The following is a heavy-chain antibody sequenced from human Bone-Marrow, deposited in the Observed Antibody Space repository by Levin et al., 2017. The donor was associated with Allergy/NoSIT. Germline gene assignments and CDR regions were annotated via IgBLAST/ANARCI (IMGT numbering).Heavy chain of an antibody. V-gene: IGHV1-69*13. CDR2: ITPILGAA. D-gene: IGHD2-15*01. J-gene: IGHJ6*02. CDR3: ARAPALSCSGGSCYSTYYQSAMDV. CDR1: GGTFSNYA. Sequence: ASVKVSCKASGGTFSNYAVNWVRQAPGQGLEWMGGITPILGAANYAHKFRIRVTITADDSRTTVYMELSSLRSDDTAVYYCARAPALSCSGGSCYSTYYQSAMDVWGQGTTVTVSS.